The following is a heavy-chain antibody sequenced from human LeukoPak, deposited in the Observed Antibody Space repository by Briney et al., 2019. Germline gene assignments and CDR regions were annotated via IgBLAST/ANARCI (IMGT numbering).Heavy chain of an antibody. CDR3: ARESFPYYDFWSGYYRRGTFDY. D-gene: IGHD3-3*01. V-gene: IGHV1-2*02. CDR1: GYTFTGYY. J-gene: IGHJ4*02. Sequence: GASVKVSCKASGYTFTGYYMHWVRQAPGQGLEWMGWINPNSGGTNYAQKFQGRVTMTRDTSISTAYMELSSLRSEDTAVYYCARESFPYYDFWSGYYRRGTFDYWGQGTLVTVSS. CDR2: INPNSGGT.